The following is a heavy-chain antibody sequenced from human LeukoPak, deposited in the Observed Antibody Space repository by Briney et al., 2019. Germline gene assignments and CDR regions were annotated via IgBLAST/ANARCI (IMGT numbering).Heavy chain of an antibody. CDR3: AREKYYDILTGYYTTYDY. Sequence: PGGSLRLSCAASGFTFSSYGMHWVRQAPGKGLEWVAVISYDGSNKYYADSVKGRFTISRDNSKNTLHLQMNSLRAEDTAVYYCAREKYYDILTGYYTTYDYWGQGTLVTVSS. J-gene: IGHJ4*02. CDR2: ISYDGSNK. CDR1: GFTFSSYG. D-gene: IGHD3-9*01. V-gene: IGHV3-30*03.